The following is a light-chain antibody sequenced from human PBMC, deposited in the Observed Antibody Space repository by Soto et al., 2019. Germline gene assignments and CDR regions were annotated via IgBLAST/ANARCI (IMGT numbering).Light chain of an antibody. Sequence: DISVAQPLATLSASLGDTGPNNSQASHSVKKWLACYQEKPGKAPKILIYEGSSLESGVPSRCSGSGSGTEFTLTISSLQPYDFATYICQQYNSQSPAWKFGQGTKVDIK. CDR2: EGS. J-gene: IGKJ1*01. CDR1: HSVKKW. CDR3: QQYNSQSPAWK. V-gene: IGKV1-5*03.